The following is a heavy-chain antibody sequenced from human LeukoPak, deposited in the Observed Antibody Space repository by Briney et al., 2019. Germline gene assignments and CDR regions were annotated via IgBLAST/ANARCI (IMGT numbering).Heavy chain of an antibody. Sequence: GGSLRLSCAASGFTLSRATMSWLRQAPGKGLEWVSALNSAGGSTSAESVKGRFTISRDNSKNTLYLQMNSLRAEDTAEYYCAKGSDTAGSYRPFDHWGQGTLVTVSS. CDR3: AKGSDTAGSYRPFDH. J-gene: IGHJ4*02. CDR1: GFTLSRAT. CDR2: LNSAGGST. D-gene: IGHD3-10*01. V-gene: IGHV3-23*01.